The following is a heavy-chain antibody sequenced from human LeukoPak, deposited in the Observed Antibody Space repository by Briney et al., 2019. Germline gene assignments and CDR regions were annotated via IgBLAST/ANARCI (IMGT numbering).Heavy chain of an antibody. J-gene: IGHJ3*02. V-gene: IGHV3-43*01. Sequence: GGSLRLSCAASGFTFDDYTMHWVRQAPGKGLEWVSLISWDGGSTYYADSVKGRFTISRDNSKNSLYLQMNSLRTEDTALYYCAKDGAGRWAFDIWGQRTTVTVSS. CDR2: ISWDGGST. CDR3: AKDGAGRWAFDI. CDR1: GFTFDDYT. D-gene: IGHD2-15*01.